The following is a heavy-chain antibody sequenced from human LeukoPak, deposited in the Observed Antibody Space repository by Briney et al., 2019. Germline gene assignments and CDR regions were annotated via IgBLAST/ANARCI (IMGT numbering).Heavy chain of an antibody. D-gene: IGHD6-13*01. CDR1: GFTVSSSY. J-gene: IGHJ4*02. Sequence: GGSLRLSCAASGFTVSSSYMSWVRQAPGKGLEWVSIISSAGTTYYADSVKGRFTISRDNSKNTVYLQVNSQRDEDTAVYYCARDLEAANTYYFDYWGQGTMVTVPS. CDR3: ARDLEAANTYYFDY. CDR2: ISSAGTT. V-gene: IGHV3-66*01.